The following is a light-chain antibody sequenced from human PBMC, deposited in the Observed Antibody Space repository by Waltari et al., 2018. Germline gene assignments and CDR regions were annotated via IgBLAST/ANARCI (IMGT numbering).Light chain of an antibody. CDR1: RSHVGGSNH. CDR3: SSYTNSSALWV. V-gene: IGLV2-14*01. CDR2: EVS. Sequence: QSALTPPASVSGSPGQSITISRTGTRSHVGGSNHVSWYQQHPGKAPQLMIYEVSNRPSGVSNRFSGSKSGNTASLTISGLQPEDEADYYCSSYTNSSALWVFGGGTTLTVL. J-gene: IGLJ3*02.